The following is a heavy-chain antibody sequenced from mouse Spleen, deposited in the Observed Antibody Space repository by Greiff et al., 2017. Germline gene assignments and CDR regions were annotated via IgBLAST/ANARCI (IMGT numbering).Heavy chain of an antibody. CDR1: GYTFTSYT. D-gene: IGHD2-1*01. CDR3: ARNGNYLAWFAY. V-gene: IGHV1-4*02. Sequence: QVQLQQSGAELARPGASVKMSCKASGYTFTSYTMHWVKQRPGQGLEWIGYINPSSGYTEYNQKFKDKTTLTADKSSSTAYMQLSSLTSEDSAVYYCARNGNYLAWFAYWGQGTLVTVSA. CDR2: INPSSGYT. J-gene: IGHJ3*01.